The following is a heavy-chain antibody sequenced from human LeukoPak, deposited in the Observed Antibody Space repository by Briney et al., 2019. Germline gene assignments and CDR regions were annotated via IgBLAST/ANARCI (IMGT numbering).Heavy chain of an antibody. CDR3: ARGGTLLEPFDY. CDR2: VHTSGST. Sequence: PSETLSLTCTVFGGSISSGSYYWNWIRQPAGKGLEWVGRVHTSGSTNYNPYNPSLKSRVTISVDTSKNQFSLKLSSVTAADTAVYYCARGGTLLEPFDYWGQGTLVTVSS. CDR1: GGSISSGSYY. J-gene: IGHJ4*02. V-gene: IGHV4-61*02. D-gene: IGHD1-26*01.